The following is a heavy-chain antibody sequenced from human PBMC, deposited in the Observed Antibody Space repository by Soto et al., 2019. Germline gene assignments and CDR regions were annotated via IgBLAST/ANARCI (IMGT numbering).Heavy chain of an antibody. CDR3: ARVDDFWSGKTNWFDP. CDR2: IIPIFGTA. Sequence: QVQLVQSGAEVKKPGSSVKVSCKASGGTFSSYAISWVRQAPGQGLEWMGGIIPIFGTANYAQKFQGRVTITADKSTSTAYMELSSLRSEDTAVYYCARVDDFWSGKTNWFDPWGQGTLVTVSS. V-gene: IGHV1-69*06. CDR1: GGTFSSYA. D-gene: IGHD3-3*01. J-gene: IGHJ5*02.